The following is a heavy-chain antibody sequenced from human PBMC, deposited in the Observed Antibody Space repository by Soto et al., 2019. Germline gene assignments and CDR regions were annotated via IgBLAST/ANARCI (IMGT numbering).Heavy chain of an antibody. CDR1: GGSVSSGSYY. CDR2: IYYSGST. J-gene: IGHJ3*02. CDR3: ARAERAFDI. V-gene: IGHV4-61*01. Sequence: SETLSLTCTVSGGSVSSGSYYWSWIRQPPGKGLEWIGYIYYSGSTNYNPSLKSRVTISVDTSKNQFSLKLSSVTAADTAVYYCARAERAFDIWGQGTMVTVS.